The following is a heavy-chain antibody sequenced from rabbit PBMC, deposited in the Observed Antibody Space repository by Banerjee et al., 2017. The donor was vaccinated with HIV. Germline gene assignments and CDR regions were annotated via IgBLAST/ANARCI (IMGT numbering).Heavy chain of an antibody. CDR3: ARGSYDGNVGGAFDP. D-gene: IGHD4-2*01. Sequence: QEQLEESGGGLVKPGGTLTLTCKASGFDLSSSYWICWVRQAPGKGLEWIACIYSGSSNGAYYASWAKGRFSISKTSSTVDLKMTSLTAADTATYFCARGSYDGNVGGAFDPWGQGPLVTDS. V-gene: IGHV1S45*01. J-gene: IGHJ2*01. CDR2: IYSGSSNGA. CDR1: GFDLSSSYW.